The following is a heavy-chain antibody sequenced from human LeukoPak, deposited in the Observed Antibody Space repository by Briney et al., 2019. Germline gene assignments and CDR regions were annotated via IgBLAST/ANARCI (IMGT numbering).Heavy chain of an antibody. D-gene: IGHD3-3*01. CDR1: GGSFSGYY. J-gene: IGHJ6*03. Sequence: PSETLSLTCAVSGGSFSGYYWSWIRQAPGKGLEWIGEINHSGSTNYNPSLKSRVTISTDTSKNQFSLKLTSVTAADTAMYYCARAGVVDYHLYYFHMDVWGNGTTVTVSS. CDR2: INHSGST. V-gene: IGHV4-34*01. CDR3: ARAGVVDYHLYYFHMDV.